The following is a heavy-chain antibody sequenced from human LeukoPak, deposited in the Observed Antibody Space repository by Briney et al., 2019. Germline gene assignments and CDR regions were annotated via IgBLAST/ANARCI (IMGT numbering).Heavy chain of an antibody. CDR1: GFTFNNYA. J-gene: IGHJ4*02. CDR3: AKDGVAPGSGGDFFDY. CDR2: IIASGDRT. V-gene: IGHV3-23*01. D-gene: IGHD3-10*01. Sequence: GGSLRLSCAASGFTFNNYAMSWVRQAPGMGLEWVSSIIASGDRTYYADSVKGRFTISGDNSKNTLYLQVNSLRAEDTAVYYCAKDGVAPGSGGDFFDYWGQGTLVTVSS.